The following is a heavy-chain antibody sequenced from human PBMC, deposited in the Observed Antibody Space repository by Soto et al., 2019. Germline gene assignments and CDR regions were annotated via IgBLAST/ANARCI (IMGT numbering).Heavy chain of an antibody. CDR2: IYSGGST. D-gene: IGHD3-16*01. CDR3: AKGRAARGPGLYYFDY. V-gene: IGHV3-53*01. Sequence: HPGGSLRLSCAVSGLDVSGNYMTWVRQAPGKGLEWVSVIYSGGSTYYADSVKGRFTISRDNSKNTLYLQMNSLRAEDTAVYYCAKGRAARGPGLYYFDYWGQGTLVTVSS. CDR1: GLDVSGNY. J-gene: IGHJ4*02.